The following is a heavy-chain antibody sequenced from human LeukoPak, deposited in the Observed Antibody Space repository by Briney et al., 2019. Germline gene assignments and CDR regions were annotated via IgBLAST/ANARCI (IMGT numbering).Heavy chain of an antibody. V-gene: IGHV3-21*06. CDR1: GFTFSSYS. J-gene: IGHJ6*03. CDR2: ISSSSSYI. D-gene: IGHD6-13*01. Sequence: GGSLRLSCAASGFTFSSYSLNWVRQAPGKGLEWVSSISSSSSYIYYADSVKGRSIISRDNADNSLYLQMNSLRAENTAVYSCARGAGPYYYHYMDVWGKGTTVTVSS. CDR3: ARGAGPYYYHYMDV.